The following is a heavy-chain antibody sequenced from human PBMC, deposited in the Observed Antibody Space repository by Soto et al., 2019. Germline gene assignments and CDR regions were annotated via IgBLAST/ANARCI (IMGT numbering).Heavy chain of an antibody. D-gene: IGHD3-10*01. Sequence: SETLSLTCSVSGGSINTGGYFWSWIRQHPGKGLEWIGYFYYTGSIHYNPSLESRVTIAADTSKNQLSLSLSSVSDADTAVYYCALAKFNRGVMDQFDYWGQGALVTSPQ. CDR1: GGSINTGGYF. J-gene: IGHJ4*02. CDR3: ALAKFNRGVMDQFDY. V-gene: IGHV4-31*03. CDR2: FYYTGSI.